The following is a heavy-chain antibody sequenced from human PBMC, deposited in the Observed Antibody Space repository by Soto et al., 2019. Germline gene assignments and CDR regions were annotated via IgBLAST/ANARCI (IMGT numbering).Heavy chain of an antibody. Sequence: QVHLVQSGAEVKKPGASVKVSCKGSGYAFTTYGITWVRQAPGQGLEWMGWISAHNGNTNYAQKLQGRVTVTRETSTRTAYMELRSLRSDDTAVYYCARGRYGDYWGQGARVTVSS. D-gene: IGHD1-1*01. CDR2: ISAHNGNT. J-gene: IGHJ4*02. CDR1: GYAFTTYG. V-gene: IGHV1-18*01. CDR3: ARGRYGDY.